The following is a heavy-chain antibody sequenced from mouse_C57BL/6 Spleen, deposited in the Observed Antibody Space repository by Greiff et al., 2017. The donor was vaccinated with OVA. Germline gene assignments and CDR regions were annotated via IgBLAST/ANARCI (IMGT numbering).Heavy chain of an antibody. D-gene: IGHD4-1*01. CDR2: ISNGGGST. V-gene: IGHV5-12*01. CDR3: ARQRLTGVFDY. J-gene: IGHJ2*01. Sequence: EVQLVESGGGLVQPGGSLKLSCAASGFTFSDYYMYWVRQTPEKRLEWVAYISNGGGSTYYPDTVKGRFTISRDNAKNTLYLQMSRLKSEDTAMYYCARQRLTGVFDYWGQGTTLTVSS. CDR1: GFTFSDYY.